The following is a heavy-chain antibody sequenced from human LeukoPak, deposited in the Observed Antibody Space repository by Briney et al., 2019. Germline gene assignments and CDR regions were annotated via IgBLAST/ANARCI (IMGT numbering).Heavy chain of an antibody. D-gene: IGHD2-2*01. CDR1: GYTFTSYA. J-gene: IGHJ4*02. CDR2: ISAYNSNT. V-gene: IGHV1-18*01. CDR3: ARDHGVVPAAGDY. Sequence: ASVKVSCKASGYTFTSYAITWVRQAPGQGLEWMGWISAYNSNTNYARKLHARVTMTTDTSTSTAYMELRSLRSDDTAVYYCARDHGVVPAAGDYWGQGTLVTVSA.